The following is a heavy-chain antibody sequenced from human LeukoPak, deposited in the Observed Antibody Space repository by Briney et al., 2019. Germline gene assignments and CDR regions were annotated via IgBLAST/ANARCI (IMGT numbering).Heavy chain of an antibody. J-gene: IGHJ4*02. CDR2: IRHDGNNE. CDR1: GFTFSSYG. CDR3: AKKALGNWVPLDS. D-gene: IGHD1-1*01. V-gene: IGHV3-30*02. Sequence: GGSLRLSCAASGFTFSSYGMHWVRQAPGKGLEWVAYIRHDGNNEDYPDSVRGRFTVSRDNSKNTLYLQISSLRTEDTAVYYCAKKALGNWVPLDSWGQGTLVTVSS.